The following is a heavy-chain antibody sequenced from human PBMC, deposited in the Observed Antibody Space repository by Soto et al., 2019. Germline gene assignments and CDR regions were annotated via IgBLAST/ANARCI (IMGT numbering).Heavy chain of an antibody. V-gene: IGHV1-8*01. CDR3: ATGGGYYGICYFPP. D-gene: IGHD3-9*01. Sequence: ASVKVSCKASGYTFTSYDINWVRQATGQGLEWMGWMNPNSGNTGYAQKFQGRVTMTRNTSISTAYMELSSLRSEDTAVYYCATGGGYYGICYFPPWGKGTLVTVSS. CDR1: GYTFTSYD. J-gene: IGHJ5*02. CDR2: MNPNSGNT.